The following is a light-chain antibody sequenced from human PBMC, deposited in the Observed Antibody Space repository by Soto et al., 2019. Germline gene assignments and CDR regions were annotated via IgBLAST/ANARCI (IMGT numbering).Light chain of an antibody. Sequence: IVLTQSPATLSLSPGGRATPSCRASQSVILSLAWYQQKPGQAPRLLIYGASTRATDIPPSFTGSGSGTEFTLTISSLQSEDIAVYYCQQYNKWPQTFGQGTKVDIK. CDR2: GAS. CDR3: QQYNKWPQT. J-gene: IGKJ1*01. V-gene: IGKV3-15*01. CDR1: QSVILS.